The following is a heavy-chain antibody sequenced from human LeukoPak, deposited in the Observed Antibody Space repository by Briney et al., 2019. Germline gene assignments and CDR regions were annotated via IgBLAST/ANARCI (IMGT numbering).Heavy chain of an antibody. CDR1: GGSISSYY. D-gene: IGHD2-2*01. V-gene: IGHV4-4*07. Sequence: SETLSLTCTVSGGSISSYYWSWIRQPAGKGLEWIGRIYTSESTKYNPSLKSRVTISIDTSKNQFSLKLSSVTAADTAVYYCARSRMDAPNFDSWGQGALVTVSS. CDR3: ARSRMDAPNFDS. CDR2: IYTSEST. J-gene: IGHJ4*02.